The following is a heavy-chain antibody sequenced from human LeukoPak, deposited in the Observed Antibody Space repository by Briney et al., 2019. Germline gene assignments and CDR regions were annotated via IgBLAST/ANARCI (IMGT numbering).Heavy chain of an antibody. CDR2: IIPIFGTA. Sequence: SVKVSRKASGGTFSSYAISWVRQAPGQGLEWMGGIIPIFGTANYAQKFQGRVTITTDESTSTAYMELSSLRSEDTAVYYCARDRGGLASARHFDYWGQGTLVTVSS. CDR3: ARDRGGLASARHFDY. V-gene: IGHV1-69*05. CDR1: GGTFSSYA. J-gene: IGHJ4*02. D-gene: IGHD3-3*02.